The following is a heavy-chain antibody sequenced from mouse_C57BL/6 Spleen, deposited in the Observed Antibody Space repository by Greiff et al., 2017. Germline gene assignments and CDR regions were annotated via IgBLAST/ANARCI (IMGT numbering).Heavy chain of an antibody. CDR1: GYTFTDYE. CDR3: TRRLDSSGYSFAY. D-gene: IGHD3-2*02. CDR2: IDPETGGT. Sequence: VQLKESGAELVRPGASVTLSCKASGYTFTDYEMHWVKQTPVHGLEWIGAIDPETGGTAYNQKFKGKAILTADKSSSTAYMELRSLTSEDSAVYYCTRRLDSSGYSFAYWGQGTLVTVSA. J-gene: IGHJ3*01. V-gene: IGHV1-15*01.